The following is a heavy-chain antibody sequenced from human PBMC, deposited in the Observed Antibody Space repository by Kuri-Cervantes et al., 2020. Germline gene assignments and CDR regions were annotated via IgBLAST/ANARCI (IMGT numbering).Heavy chain of an antibody. J-gene: IGHJ4*02. CDR1: GGSISSYY. V-gene: IGHV4-59*01. D-gene: IGHD3-10*01. CDR3: ASYTGGFDY. CDR2: IYYSGST. Sequence: GSLRLSCTVSGGSISSYYWSWIRQPPGKGLEWIGYIYYSGSTNYNPSLKSRVTISVDTSKNQFSLKLSSVTAADTAVYYCASYTGGFDYWGQGTLVTVSS.